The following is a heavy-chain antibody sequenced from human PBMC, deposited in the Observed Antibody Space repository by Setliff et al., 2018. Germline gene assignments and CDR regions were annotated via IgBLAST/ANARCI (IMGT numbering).Heavy chain of an antibody. Sequence: SETLSLTCTVSGVSIGDTYYYWAWIRQPPGKGLEWVGSVSFSGSAYFSPSLKSRVAISLDTSTNVFSLKLSSLIAADTAAYYCARDPGFHSGTWSLDSWGQGRLVTV. CDR2: VSFSGSA. V-gene: IGHV4-39*02. CDR1: GVSIGDTYYY. D-gene: IGHD2-21*01. CDR3: ARDPGFHSGTWSLDS. J-gene: IGHJ4*02.